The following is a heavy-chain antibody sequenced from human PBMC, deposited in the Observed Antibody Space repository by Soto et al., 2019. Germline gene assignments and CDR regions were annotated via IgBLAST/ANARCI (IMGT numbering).Heavy chain of an antibody. CDR2: IYYSGST. CDR3: ARSGYDFWSGYYNGYYGMDV. J-gene: IGHJ6*02. Sequence: SETLSLTCTVSGGSISSYYWSWIRQPPGKGLEWIGYIYYSGSTNYNPSLKSRVTISVDTSKNQFSLKLSSVTAADTAVYYCARSGYDFWSGYYNGYYGMDVWGQGTTVTVSS. CDR1: GGSISSYY. D-gene: IGHD3-3*01. V-gene: IGHV4-59*01.